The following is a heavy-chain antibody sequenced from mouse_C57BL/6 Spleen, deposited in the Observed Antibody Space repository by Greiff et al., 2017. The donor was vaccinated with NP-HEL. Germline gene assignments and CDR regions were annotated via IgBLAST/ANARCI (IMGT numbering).Heavy chain of an antibody. J-gene: IGHJ1*03. Sequence: VQLVESGGGLVKPGGSLKLSCAASGFTFSSYAMSWVRQTPEKRLEWVATISDGGSYTYYPDNVKGRFTISRDNAKNNLYLQMSHLKSEDTAMYYCARDQVTTVVDWYFDVWGTGTTVTVSS. D-gene: IGHD1-1*01. V-gene: IGHV5-4*01. CDR2: ISDGGSYT. CDR1: GFTFSSYA. CDR3: ARDQVTTVVDWYFDV.